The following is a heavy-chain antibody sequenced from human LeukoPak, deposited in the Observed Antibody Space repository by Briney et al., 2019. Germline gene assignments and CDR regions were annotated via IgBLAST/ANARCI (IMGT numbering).Heavy chain of an antibody. Sequence: SETLSLTCTVSGGSISSGGYYWSRIRQHPGKGLEWIGYIYYSGSTYYNPSLKSRVTISVDTSKNQFSLKLSSVTAADTAVYYCARVEDGYNYPDYWGQGTLVTVSS. CDR3: ARVEDGYNYPDY. J-gene: IGHJ4*02. D-gene: IGHD5-24*01. CDR1: GGSISSGGYY. V-gene: IGHV4-31*03. CDR2: IYYSGST.